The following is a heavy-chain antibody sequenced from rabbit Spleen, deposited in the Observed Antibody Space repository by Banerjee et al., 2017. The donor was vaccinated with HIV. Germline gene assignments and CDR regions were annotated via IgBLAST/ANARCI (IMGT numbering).Heavy chain of an antibody. CDR2: IDTGSSGFT. J-gene: IGHJ4*01. Sequence: QLVESGGGLVQPGGSLKLSCKASGFDFSGYGVSWVRQAPGKGLEWIGYIDTGSSGFTYFASWAKGRFTVSKTSSTTVTLQMTSLTAADAATYFCVRDRAGDADYGPYYVNLWGQGTLVTVS. CDR1: GFDFSGYG. D-gene: IGHD2-1*01. V-gene: IGHV1S45*01. CDR3: VRDRAGDADYGPYYVNL.